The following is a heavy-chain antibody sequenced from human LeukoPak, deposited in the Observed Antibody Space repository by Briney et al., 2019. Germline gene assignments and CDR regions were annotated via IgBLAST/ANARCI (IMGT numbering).Heavy chain of an antibody. J-gene: IGHJ4*02. V-gene: IGHV1-46*01. Sequence: GASVKVSCKASGYTFTSYYMHWVRQATGQGLEWMGIINPSGGSTSYAQKFQGRVTMTRDTSTSTVYMELSSLRSEDTAVYYCARGYYDSSGYYYGPDYWGQGTLVTVSS. CDR2: INPSGGST. D-gene: IGHD3-22*01. CDR1: GYTFTSYY. CDR3: ARGYYDSSGYYYGPDY.